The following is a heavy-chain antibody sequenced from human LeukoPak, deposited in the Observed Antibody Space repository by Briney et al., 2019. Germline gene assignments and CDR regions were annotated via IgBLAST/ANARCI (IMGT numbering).Heavy chain of an antibody. Sequence: GGSLRLSCAASGFTFRRNWMSWVRQAPGKGLEWVANIKEDGSEKYYVDSVKGRLTISRDNAKNSLYLQMNSLRAEDTAVYYCARVTTIFGVLKYYYYMDVWGKGTTVTVSS. CDR2: IKEDGSEK. CDR1: GFTFRRNW. J-gene: IGHJ6*03. CDR3: ARVTTIFGVLKYYYYMDV. V-gene: IGHV3-7*03. D-gene: IGHD3-3*01.